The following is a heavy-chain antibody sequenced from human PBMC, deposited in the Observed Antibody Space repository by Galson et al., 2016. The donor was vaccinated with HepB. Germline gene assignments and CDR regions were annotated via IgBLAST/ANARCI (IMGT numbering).Heavy chain of an antibody. V-gene: IGHV3-74*01. CDR1: GFTFSTYW. CDR3: IRAFVHDN. Sequence: SLRLSCAASGFTFSTYWMHWVRQAPGKGLVWVSHINSDGSRINYADSVKGRFTISRDNAKNTLYLQMNSPRVDDTAVYYCIRAFVHDNWGQGTLVTVSS. CDR2: INSDGSRI. D-gene: IGHD3-9*01. J-gene: IGHJ4*02.